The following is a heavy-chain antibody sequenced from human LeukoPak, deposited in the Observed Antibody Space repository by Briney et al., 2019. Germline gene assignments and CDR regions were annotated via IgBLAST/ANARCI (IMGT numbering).Heavy chain of an antibody. Sequence: RGSLRLSCAASGFTFSSYAMYWVRQAPGMGLEWVSIISDSGGSTQYADSVKGRFTISRDNSKNTLYLQMNSLRTEDTAVYHCAKDIAGSSGWNHFDYWGQGTLVTVSP. V-gene: IGHV3-23*01. D-gene: IGHD6-19*01. CDR2: ISDSGGST. CDR1: GFTFSSYA. J-gene: IGHJ4*02. CDR3: AKDIAGSSGWNHFDY.